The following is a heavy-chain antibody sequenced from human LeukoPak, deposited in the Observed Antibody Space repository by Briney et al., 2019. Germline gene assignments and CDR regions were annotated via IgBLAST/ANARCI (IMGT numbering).Heavy chain of an antibody. CDR3: ALLSGWDLDY. V-gene: IGHV3-30*02. Sequence: GGSLLLSCAASGFTFSSYGMHWVRQAPGKGLEWVAFIRYDGSNKYYADSVKGRFTISRDNSKNTLYLQMNSLRAEDTAVYYCALLSGWDLDYWGQGTLVTVSS. J-gene: IGHJ4*02. CDR1: GFTFSSYG. CDR2: IRYDGSNK. D-gene: IGHD6-19*01.